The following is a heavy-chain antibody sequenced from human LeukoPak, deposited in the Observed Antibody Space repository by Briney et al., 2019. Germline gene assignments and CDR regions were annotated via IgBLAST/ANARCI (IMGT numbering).Heavy chain of an antibody. D-gene: IGHD3-10*01. V-gene: IGHV3-9*01. J-gene: IGHJ6*03. CDR2: ISWNSGTI. CDR3: ARDLVWFGEPKGYYNYMDV. CDR1: GFTFDDYA. Sequence: GGSLRLSCAASGFTFDDYAMHWVRQAPGKGLEWVSGISWNSGTIGYADSVKGRFTISRDNAKNSLYLQMNTLRAEDTAVYYCARDLVWFGEPKGYYNYMDVWGKGTTVTVSS.